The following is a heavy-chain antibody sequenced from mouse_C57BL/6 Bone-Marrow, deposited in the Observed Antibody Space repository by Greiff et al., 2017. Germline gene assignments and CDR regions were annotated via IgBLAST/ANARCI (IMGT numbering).Heavy chain of an antibody. Sequence: QVQLKQSGPGLVAPSQSLSITCTASGFSLTSYGVRWVRQPPGKGLEWLGVIWGDGSTNYYSAPISSLSISKDNSKSQVILKLNSLQTDDTATYFCAKQDDGAGFAYWGQGTLVTVSA. CDR1: GFSLTSYG. CDR2: IWGDGST. D-gene: IGHD2-12*01. J-gene: IGHJ3*01. V-gene: IGHV2-3*01. CDR3: AKQDDGAGFAY.